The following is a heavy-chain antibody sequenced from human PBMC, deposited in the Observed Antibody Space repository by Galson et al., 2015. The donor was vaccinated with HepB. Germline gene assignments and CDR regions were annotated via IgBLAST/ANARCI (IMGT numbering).Heavy chain of an antibody. CDR3: AREGYDILTGRKGFDY. CDR2: ILYSGTT. J-gene: IGHJ4*02. D-gene: IGHD3-9*01. CDR1: GASIGSSSHY. V-gene: IGHV4-39*07. Sequence: SETLSLTCSVSGASIGSSSHYWGWIRQAPGKGLQWIGTILYSGTTNYNPSLKSRVTISVDTSKNQFSLKLNSVTAADTAVYYCAREGYDILTGRKGFDYWGQGTLVAVSS.